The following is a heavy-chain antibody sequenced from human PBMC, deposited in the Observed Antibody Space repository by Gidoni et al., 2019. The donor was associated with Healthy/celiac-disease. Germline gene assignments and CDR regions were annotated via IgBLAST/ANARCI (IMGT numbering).Heavy chain of an antibody. D-gene: IGHD2-15*01. J-gene: IGHJ6*02. Sequence: EVQLVESGGGLVQPGGSLRLSCAASGFPFRSYPMSWVRQAPGKGLGWVSAISGSGGSTYYADSVKGRFTISRDNSKNTLYLQMNSLRAEDTAVYYCAKDLRQDVGGYYYYGMDVWGQGTTVTVSS. CDR2: ISGSGGST. CDR3: AKDLRQDVGGYYYYGMDV. CDR1: GFPFRSYP. V-gene: IGHV3-23*04.